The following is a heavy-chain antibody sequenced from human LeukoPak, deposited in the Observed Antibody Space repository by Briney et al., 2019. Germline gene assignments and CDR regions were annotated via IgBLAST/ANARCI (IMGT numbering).Heavy chain of an antibody. CDR3: ARSEGIAVAGIYYYYGMDV. V-gene: IGHV3-48*03. CDR1: GFTFSSYA. CDR2: IFSSGRTI. J-gene: IGHJ6*02. Sequence: WGSLSLSCAASGFTFSSYAMSWVRQAPGKGLEWVSYIFSSGRTIYYADSVKGRFTISRDNAKNSLYLQMNSLRAEDTAVYYCARSEGIAVAGIYYYYGMDVWGQGTTVTVSS. D-gene: IGHD6-19*01.